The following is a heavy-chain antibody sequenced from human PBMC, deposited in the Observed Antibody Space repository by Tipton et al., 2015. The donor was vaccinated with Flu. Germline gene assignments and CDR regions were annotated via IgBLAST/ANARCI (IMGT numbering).Heavy chain of an antibody. CDR2: VYHSGTT. D-gene: IGHD3-9*01. CDR3: VRAIYYDILAGWGDPPSFAD. V-gene: IGHV4-39*07. CDR1: GGSNTTYNYY. Sequence: TLSLTCTVSGGSNTTYNYYWAWLRQPPGKGLEWIGSVYHSGTTYYNPSLKSRVTLSVDTSKNQFFLKLNSVTAADTAVYYCVRAIYYDILAGWGDPPSFADWGQVTLVTVSS. J-gene: IGHJ4*02.